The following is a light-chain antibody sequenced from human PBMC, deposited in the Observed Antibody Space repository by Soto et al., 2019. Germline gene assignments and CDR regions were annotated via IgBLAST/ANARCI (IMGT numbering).Light chain of an antibody. J-gene: IGLJ1*01. Sequence: QSVLTQPRSVPGSPGQSVTISCTGTSSDVGAYNYVSWYQQHPGKAPKLVIYDVNRRPSGVPDRFSGSKSGNTASLTISGLQAEDEADYYCCSYAGSYTYVFGTGTKVTVL. CDR2: DVN. CDR1: SSDVGAYNY. V-gene: IGLV2-11*01. CDR3: CSYAGSYTYV.